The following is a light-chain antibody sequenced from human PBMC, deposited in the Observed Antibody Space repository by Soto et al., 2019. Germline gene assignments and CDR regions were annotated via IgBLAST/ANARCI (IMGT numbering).Light chain of an antibody. CDR1: QSVSSSY. J-gene: IGKJ5*01. CDR3: QQYGSSPLT. V-gene: IGKV3-20*01. CDR2: GAS. Sequence: VLTQSPGTLSLSPGERATLSCRASQSVSSSYLAWYQQKPGQAPRLLIYGASSRATGIPDRFSGSGSGTDLTLTISRLEPEDFAVYYCQQYGSSPLTFGQGTRLENK.